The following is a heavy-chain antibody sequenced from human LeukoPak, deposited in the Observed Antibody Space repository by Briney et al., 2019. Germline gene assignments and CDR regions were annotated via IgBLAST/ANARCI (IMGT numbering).Heavy chain of an antibody. V-gene: IGHV3-21*01. CDR1: GLPIADFA. J-gene: IGHJ4*02. Sequence: PGGSLRLSCVASGLPIADFAMNWVRQAPGKGLEWVSSISSGSGYIYYADSVKGRFTISRDNAKNSLYLQMNSLRAEDTAVYYCARDSGSYYAFDYWGQGTLVTVSS. D-gene: IGHD1-26*01. CDR2: ISSGSGYI. CDR3: ARDSGSYYAFDY.